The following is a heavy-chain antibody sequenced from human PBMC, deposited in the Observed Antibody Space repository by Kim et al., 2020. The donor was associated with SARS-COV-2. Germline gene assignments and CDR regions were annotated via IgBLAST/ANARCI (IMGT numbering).Heavy chain of an antibody. J-gene: IGHJ5*02. D-gene: IGHD6-13*01. CDR2: ISSSGTTK. V-gene: IGHV3-48*03. CDR3: ARESCSRHWFDP. Sequence: GGSLRLSCPASGFTFSSYEMNWVRQAPGKGLEWVAYISSSGTTKYYADSVKGRFTTSRDNAKNSLFLQMNSLRAEDTAVYYCARESCSRHWFDPWGQGTLVTVSS. CDR1: GFTFSSYE.